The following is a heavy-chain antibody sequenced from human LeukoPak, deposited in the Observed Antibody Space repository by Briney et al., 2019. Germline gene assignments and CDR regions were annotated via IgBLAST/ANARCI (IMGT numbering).Heavy chain of an antibody. CDR1: GFTFSSYA. D-gene: IGHD6-19*01. Sequence: GGSLRLSCAASGFTFSSYAMSWVRQALGKGLEWVSAISGSGGSTYYADSVKGRFTISRDNSKNTLYLQMNSLRAEDTAVYYCAKDYFLAVAGRPRDAFDIWGQGTMVTVSS. CDR3: AKDYFLAVAGRPRDAFDI. V-gene: IGHV3-23*01. J-gene: IGHJ3*02. CDR2: ISGSGGST.